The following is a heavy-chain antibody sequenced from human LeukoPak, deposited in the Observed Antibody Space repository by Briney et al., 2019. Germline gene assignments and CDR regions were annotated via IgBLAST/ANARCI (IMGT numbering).Heavy chain of an antibody. J-gene: IGHJ4*02. V-gene: IGHV3-7*01. CDR3: ARCPYDSTGYYSVPSHLDY. D-gene: IGHD3-22*01. CDR2: IKQDGSAK. Sequence: GGALRLSCAASGFTFSTYCMTWVRQAPGKGLEWVANIKQDGSAKYYVDSLRGRFSISRDNVKNSLFLQMNSLSAEDTAVYYCARCPYDSTGYYSVPSHLDYWGRGTLVTVSS. CDR1: GFTFSTYC.